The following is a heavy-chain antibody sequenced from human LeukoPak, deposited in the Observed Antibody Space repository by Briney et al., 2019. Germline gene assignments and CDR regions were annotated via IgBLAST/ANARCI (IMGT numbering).Heavy chain of an antibody. Sequence: SETLSLTYAVYGGSFSGYFWAWIRQPPGKGLEWIGEINHSGSTNYSPSLKSRVTMSLDTSKNQFSLKLSSVTAADTAVYYCVRDRDGSHDYWGQGTQVTVSS. CDR2: INHSGST. CDR1: GGSFSGYF. CDR3: VRDRDGSHDY. J-gene: IGHJ4*02. V-gene: IGHV4-34*01. D-gene: IGHD1-26*01.